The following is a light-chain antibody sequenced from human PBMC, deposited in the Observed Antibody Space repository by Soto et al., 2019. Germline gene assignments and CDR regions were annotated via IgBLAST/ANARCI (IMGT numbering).Light chain of an antibody. Sequence: EIVMTQSPTTLSVSPEERATLSCRASQSVSTNLAWYQQKPCQVPRLLIYGASTRASCIPARFSGSGSGTDFTLTIGSLQSEGFAVYYCQQYSSSPSFGQGTRLEIK. CDR3: QQYSSSPS. J-gene: IGKJ5*01. V-gene: IGKV3-15*01. CDR1: QSVSTN. CDR2: GAS.